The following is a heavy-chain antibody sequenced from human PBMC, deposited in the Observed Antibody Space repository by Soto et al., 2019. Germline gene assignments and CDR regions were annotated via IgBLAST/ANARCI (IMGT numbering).Heavy chain of an antibody. V-gene: IGHV3-23*01. CDR1: GFTFSSYA. CDR3: ARGKDCSSTSCYGYYYYYYMDV. CDR2: ISGSGGST. Sequence: EVQLLESGGGLVQPGGSLRLSCAASGFTFSSYAMSWVRQAPGKGLEWVSAISGSGGSTYYADSVKGRFTISRDNSKNTLYLQMNSLRAEDTAVYYCARGKDCSSTSCYGYYYYYYMDVWGKGTTVTVSS. J-gene: IGHJ6*03. D-gene: IGHD2-2*01.